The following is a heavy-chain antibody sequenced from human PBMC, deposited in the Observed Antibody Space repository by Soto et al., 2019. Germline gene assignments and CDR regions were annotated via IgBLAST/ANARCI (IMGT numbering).Heavy chain of an antibody. J-gene: IGHJ4*02. D-gene: IGHD3-22*01. CDR3: ASIGGDLVVPY. CDR2: IWYDGSNK. CDR1: GFTFSSYG. Sequence: QVQLVESGGGVVQPGRSLRLSCAASGFTFSSYGMHWVRQAPGKGLEWVAVIWYDGSNKYYADSVKGRFTISRDNSKNTLYLQMNSLRAEDTAVYYCASIGGDLVVPYWGQGTLVTVSS. V-gene: IGHV3-33*01.